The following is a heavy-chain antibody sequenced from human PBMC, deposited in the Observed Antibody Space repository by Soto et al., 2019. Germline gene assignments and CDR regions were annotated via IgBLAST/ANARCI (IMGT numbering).Heavy chain of an antibody. J-gene: IGHJ5*01. CDR2: IYHTGRA. CDR3: ARDTQYGGGDWYEDWFDS. Sequence: QVQLQESGPGLLRPSETLSLSYTVSGGSIRDYFWSWIRQPPGKGLEWIGHIYHTGRANYDSSLKSRVTMSLDTSKNQFSLKLTSVTAADTAVYYCARDTQYGGGDWYEDWFDSWGPGTLVTVSS. CDR1: GGSIRDYF. V-gene: IGHV4-59*13. D-gene: IGHD2-21*02.